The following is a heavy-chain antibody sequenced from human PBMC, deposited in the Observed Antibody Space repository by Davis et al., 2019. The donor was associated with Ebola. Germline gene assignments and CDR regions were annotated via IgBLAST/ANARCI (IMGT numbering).Heavy chain of an antibody. CDR3: ATTQWLREFDN. J-gene: IGHJ4*02. CDR2: IYDQST. D-gene: IGHD6-19*01. Sequence: GESLKISCTASGFTVSSNHMSWVRQAPGKGLEWVSVIYDQSTAYADAVRGRFIISRDKSNNTLYLEMSSLRVDETAVYYCATTQWLREFDNWGQGTLVTVSS. CDR1: GFTVSSNH. V-gene: IGHV3-53*05.